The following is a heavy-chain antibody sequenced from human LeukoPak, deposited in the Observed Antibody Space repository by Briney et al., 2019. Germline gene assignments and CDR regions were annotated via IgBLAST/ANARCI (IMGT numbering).Heavy chain of an antibody. CDR2: ISGSGGST. V-gene: IGHV3-23*01. CDR3: AKDRDVIMFYFDQ. D-gene: IGHD3-10*01. Sequence: HPGGSLRLSCAASGFTFSTSAMHWVRQAPGKGLEWVSTISGSGGSTHYADSVKGRYTTSRDNSKNTLYLQMSSLRAEDTAVYYCAKDRDVIMFYFDQWGQGTLVTVSS. CDR1: GFTFSTSA. J-gene: IGHJ4*02.